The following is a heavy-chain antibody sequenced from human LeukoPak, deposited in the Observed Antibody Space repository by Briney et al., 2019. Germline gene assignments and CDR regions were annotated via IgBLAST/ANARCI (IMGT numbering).Heavy chain of an antibody. CDR1: GFTFTYYA. V-gene: IGHV3-23*01. J-gene: IGHJ5*02. Sequence: GGSLRLSCAASGFTFTYYAMTWARQAPGKELEWVSVISGGGDSTYYADSVKGRFTISRDNSKNTLYLQMNGLRAEDTAIYYCAKTGAGGWSNWFDPWGQGTLVTVSS. D-gene: IGHD6-19*01. CDR2: ISGGGDST. CDR3: AKTGAGGWSNWFDP.